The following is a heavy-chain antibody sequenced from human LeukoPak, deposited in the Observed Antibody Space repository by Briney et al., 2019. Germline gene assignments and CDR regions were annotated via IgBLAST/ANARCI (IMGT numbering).Heavy chain of an antibody. V-gene: IGHV1-18*01. D-gene: IGHD3-3*01. J-gene: IGHJ6*02. CDR1: GCTFTSYG. Sequence: ASVKVSCKASGCTFTSYGISWVRQAPGQGLEWMGWISAYNGNTNYAQKLQGRVTMTTDTSTSTAYMELRSLRSDDTAVYYCARDGRFPGSYGMDVWGQGTTVTVSS. CDR2: ISAYNGNT. CDR3: ARDGRFPGSYGMDV.